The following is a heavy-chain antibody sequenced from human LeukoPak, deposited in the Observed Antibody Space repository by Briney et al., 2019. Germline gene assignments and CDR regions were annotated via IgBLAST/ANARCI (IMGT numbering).Heavy chain of an antibody. V-gene: IGHV3-74*01. D-gene: IGHD2-15*01. Sequence: PGGSLRLSCAASGFTFSSYWMHWVRQAPGKGLVWVSGIISDGSSTSYADSVKGRFTISRDNAKNTLYLQMNSLRAEDTAVYYCAAMGYCSGAGCHDFYGMDVWGQGTTVTVSS. CDR2: IISDGSST. CDR3: AAMGYCSGAGCHDFYGMDV. CDR1: GFTFSSYW. J-gene: IGHJ6*02.